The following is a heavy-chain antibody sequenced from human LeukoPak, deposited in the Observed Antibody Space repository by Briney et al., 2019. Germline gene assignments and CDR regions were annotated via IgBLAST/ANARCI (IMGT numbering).Heavy chain of an antibody. CDR1: GWSFSGYY. J-gene: IGHJ3*02. CDR2: INHSGST. V-gene: IGHV4-34*01. CDR3: ASRPSAYAVDM. Sequence: SEILSLTCAVYGWSFSGYYWSWIRQPPGKGLEWIGEINHSGSTNYNPSLKSRVTISVYPSKNQFSLEVSALSSAATGISGGASRPSAYAVDMCNQGTMATVSS. D-gene: IGHD2-15*01.